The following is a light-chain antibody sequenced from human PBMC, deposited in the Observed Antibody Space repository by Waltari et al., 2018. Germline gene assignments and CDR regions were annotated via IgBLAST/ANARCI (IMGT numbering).Light chain of an antibody. CDR3: QHYASSPWT. CDR2: GAS. J-gene: IGKJ1*01. V-gene: IGKV3-20*01. Sequence: ESVLTQSPGTLSLSPGEIATLSCRASQSVSSGYLAWYQQRPGQAPRLLIFGASTRATGVPDRFSGSGSGTDLTLTISGLEPEDSAVYYCQHYASSPWTFGQGTKVEIK. CDR1: QSVSSGY.